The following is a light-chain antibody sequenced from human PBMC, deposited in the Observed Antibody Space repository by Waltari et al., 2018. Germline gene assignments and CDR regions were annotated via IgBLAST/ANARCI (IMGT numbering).Light chain of an antibody. V-gene: IGKV1-39*01. CDR1: QSISFS. CDR3: QQSYTTPLT. Sequence: DIQMTQSPYSLSASVGDRVTISCRASQSISFSLNWYQQQLGQAPRLLIYGASSLQFGVPSKFSGSGSGTDFTLTISGLQPDDIATYYCQQSYTTPLTFGGGTKVEIK. CDR2: GAS. J-gene: IGKJ4*01.